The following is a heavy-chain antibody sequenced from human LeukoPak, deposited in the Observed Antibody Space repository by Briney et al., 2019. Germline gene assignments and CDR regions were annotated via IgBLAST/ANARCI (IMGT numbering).Heavy chain of an antibody. D-gene: IGHD2-15*01. CDR3: TRGGGYCSSGSCYRLDY. CDR1: GFTVGDYA. Sequence: PGGSLRLSCTASGFTVGDYAMGWVRQAPGKGLEWVGFIRTKAYGGTTEYAASVKGRFTISRDDSKNIAYLQMNSLKTEDTAVYHCTRGGGYCSSGSCYRLDYWGQGTLVTVSS. V-gene: IGHV3-49*04. J-gene: IGHJ4*02. CDR2: IRTKAYGGTT.